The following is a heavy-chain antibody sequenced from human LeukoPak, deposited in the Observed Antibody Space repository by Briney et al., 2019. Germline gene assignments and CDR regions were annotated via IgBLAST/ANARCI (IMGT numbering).Heavy chain of an antibody. CDR1: GASISSSSRADYFF. Sequence: NPSETLSLTCTVSGASISSSSRADYFFWGWIRQAPGKGLEWIGSIDYSGHPYYNPSLKTRATISVDTPKNQFSLSLRSVTAADTAVYYCARPLYNSWDRFDPWGQGTLITVS. J-gene: IGHJ5*02. CDR2: IDYSGHP. CDR3: ARPLYNSWDRFDP. V-gene: IGHV4-39*01. D-gene: IGHD3-16*01.